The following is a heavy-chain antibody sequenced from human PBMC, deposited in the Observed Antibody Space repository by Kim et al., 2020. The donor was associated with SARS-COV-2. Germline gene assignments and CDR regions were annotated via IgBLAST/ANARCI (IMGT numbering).Heavy chain of an antibody. CDR3: TTGIFVLYCSSTSCYGEDY. Sequence: GGSLRLSCAASGFTFSNAWMSWVRQAPGKGLEWVGRIKSKTDGGTTDYAAPVKGRFTISRDDSKNTLYLQMNSLKTEDTAVYYCTTGIFVLYCSSTSCYGEDYWGQGTLVTVSS. J-gene: IGHJ4*02. CDR1: GFTFSNAW. D-gene: IGHD2-2*01. CDR2: IKSKTDGGTT. V-gene: IGHV3-15*01.